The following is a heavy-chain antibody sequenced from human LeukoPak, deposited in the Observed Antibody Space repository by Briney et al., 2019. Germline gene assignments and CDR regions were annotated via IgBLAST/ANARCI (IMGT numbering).Heavy chain of an antibody. CDR3: ARRRGAVDWLPLTYYYYMDV. J-gene: IGHJ6*03. D-gene: IGHD3-9*01. CDR2: INHSGST. Sequence: SETLSLTCAVYGGSFSGYYWSWIRQPPGKGLEWIGEINHSGSTNYNPSLKSRVTISVDTSKNQFSLKLSSVTAADTAVYYCARRRGAVDWLPLTYYYYMDVWGKGTTVTISS. CDR1: GGSFSGYY. V-gene: IGHV4-34*01.